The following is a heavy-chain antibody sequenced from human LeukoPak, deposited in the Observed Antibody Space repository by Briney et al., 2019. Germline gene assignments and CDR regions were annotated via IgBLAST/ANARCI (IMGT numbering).Heavy chain of an antibody. CDR1: GGTFSSYA. J-gene: IGHJ4*02. V-gene: IGHV1-69*13. CDR2: IIPIFGTA. CDR3: ARTLERSGRAPYYDFWSAPSWYFDY. D-gene: IGHD3-3*01. Sequence: SSVKVSCKASGGTFSSYAISWVRQAPGQGLEWMGGIIPIFGTANYAQKFQGRVTITADESTSTAYMELSSLRSEDTAVYYCARTLERSGRAPYYDFWSAPSWYFDYWGQGTLVTVSS.